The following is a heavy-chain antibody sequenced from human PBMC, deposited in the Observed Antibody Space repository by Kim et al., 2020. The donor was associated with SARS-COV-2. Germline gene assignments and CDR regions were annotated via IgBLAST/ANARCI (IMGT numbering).Heavy chain of an antibody. D-gene: IGHD2-21*02. J-gene: IGHJ4*02. CDR3: ARSMAYCGGDCYPFDY. CDR1: GYSFTSYW. V-gene: IGHV5-51*01. CDR2: IYPCYSDT. Sequence: GESLKISCKGSGYSFTSYWIGWVRQMPGKGLEWMGIIYPCYSDTRYSPAFQGPVTISADKSISTAYLQWSSLKASDTAMYYCARSMAYCGGDCYPFDYWGQGALVTVSS.